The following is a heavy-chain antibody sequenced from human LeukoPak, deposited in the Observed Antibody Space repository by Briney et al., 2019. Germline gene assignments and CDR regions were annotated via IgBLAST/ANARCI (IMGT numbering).Heavy chain of an antibody. CDR2: ISSSSYI. D-gene: IGHD6-13*01. CDR3: TKAAAGWVSWFDP. J-gene: IGHJ5*02. V-gene: IGHV3-21*04. CDR1: GFTFSSYS. Sequence: GGSLRLSCAASGFTFSSYSMNWVRQAPGKGLEWVSSISSSSYIYYADSVKGRFTISRDNAKNSLYLQMNSLRAEDTALYYCTKAAAGWVSWFDPWGQGTLVTVSS.